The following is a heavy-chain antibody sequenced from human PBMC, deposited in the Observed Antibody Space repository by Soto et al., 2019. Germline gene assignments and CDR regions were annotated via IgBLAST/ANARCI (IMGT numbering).Heavy chain of an antibody. Sequence: PCGSMRLSCAASGFTFSSYAMHWVRQAPGKGLEWVAVISYDGSNKYYADSVKGRFTISRDNSKNTLYLQMNSLRAEDTAVYYCARDINQVGATSFDYRGQGTLVTVS. CDR3: ARDINQVGATSFDY. J-gene: IGHJ4*02. CDR2: ISYDGSNK. V-gene: IGHV3-30-3*01. D-gene: IGHD1-26*01. CDR1: GFTFSSYA.